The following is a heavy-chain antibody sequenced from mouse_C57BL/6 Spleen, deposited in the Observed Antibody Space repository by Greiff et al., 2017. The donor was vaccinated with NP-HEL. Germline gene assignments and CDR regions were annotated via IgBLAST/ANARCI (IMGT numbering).Heavy chain of an antibody. J-gene: IGHJ2*01. D-gene: IGHD1-1*01. Sequence: QVQLQQSGPELVKPGASVKISCKASGYAFSSSWMNWVKQRPGKGLEWIGRIYPGDGDTNYNGKFKGKATLTADKSSSTAYMQLSSLTSEDSAVYFCARFLYYGSSYDYWGQGTTLTVSS. CDR2: IYPGDGDT. V-gene: IGHV1-82*01. CDR1: GYAFSSSW. CDR3: ARFLYYGSSYDY.